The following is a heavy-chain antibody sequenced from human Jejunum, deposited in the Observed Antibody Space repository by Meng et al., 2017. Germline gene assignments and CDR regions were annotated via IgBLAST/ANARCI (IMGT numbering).Heavy chain of an antibody. Sequence: GESLKISCAASGFAFSDHCMDWVRQAPGKGLEWVGRTRNKANSYTTEYAASVKGRFTISRDDSKNSLYLQMNSLKTEDTAVYYCARPYGSGSSLLEYWGQGTRVTVSS. V-gene: IGHV3-72*01. CDR1: GFAFSDHC. D-gene: IGHD3-10*01. CDR2: TRNKANSYTT. J-gene: IGHJ4*02. CDR3: ARPYGSGSSLLEY.